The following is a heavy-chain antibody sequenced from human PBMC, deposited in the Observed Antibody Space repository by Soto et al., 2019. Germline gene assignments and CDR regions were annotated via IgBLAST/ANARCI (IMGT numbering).Heavy chain of an antibody. CDR1: GGSISSSSYY. CDR3: ARYNSWSWFDP. Sequence: SETLSLTCTVSGGSISSSSYYWGWIRQPPGKGLEWIGSIYYSGSTYYNPSLKSRVTISVDTSKNQFSLKLSSVTAADTAVYYCARYNSWSWFDPWGQGTLVTVSS. J-gene: IGHJ5*02. CDR2: IYYSGST. D-gene: IGHD1-20*01. V-gene: IGHV4-39*07.